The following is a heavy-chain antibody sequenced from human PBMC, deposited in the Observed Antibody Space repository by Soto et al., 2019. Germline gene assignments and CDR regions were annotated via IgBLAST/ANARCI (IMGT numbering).Heavy chain of an antibody. J-gene: IGHJ4*02. Sequence: GGSLRLSCAASGFTVSSNYMSWVRQAPWKGLEWVSVIYSGGSTYYADSVKGRFTISRDNSKNTLYLQMNSLRAEDTAVYYCAREGGRYSSSSRPLIDYWGQGTLVTVSS. CDR2: IYSGGST. D-gene: IGHD6-6*01. CDR3: AREGGRYSSSSRPLIDY. CDR1: GFTVSSNY. V-gene: IGHV3-66*01.